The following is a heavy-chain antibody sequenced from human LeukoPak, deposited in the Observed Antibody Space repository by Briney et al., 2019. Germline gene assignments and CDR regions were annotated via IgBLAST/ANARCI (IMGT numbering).Heavy chain of an antibody. Sequence: SETPSPTCAVYGESFSDHYWNWIRQPPGKGLEWIGENNHSGGTNYNPSLKSRVVLSVDTSKNQFSLRLTSVTVADTAVYYCARPLTGTYGFAYWSLGTPVIVPS. J-gene: IGHJ4*02. CDR1: GESFSDHY. D-gene: IGHD1-14*01. CDR2: NNHSGGT. CDR3: ARPLTGTYGFAY. V-gene: IGHV4-34*01.